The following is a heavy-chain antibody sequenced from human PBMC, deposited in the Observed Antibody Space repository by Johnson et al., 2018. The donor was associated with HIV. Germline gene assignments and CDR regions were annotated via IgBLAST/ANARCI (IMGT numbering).Heavy chain of an antibody. CDR1: GFTFSSYV. CDR3: AKDKSGRYYDSSGYSLDDAFDI. CDR2: ISYDGSDK. J-gene: IGHJ3*02. V-gene: IGHV3-30*19. D-gene: IGHD3-22*01. Sequence: MQLVESGGGVVQPGRSLRLSCAASGFTFSSYVMHWVRQAPGKGLEWVAAISYDGSDKYHADSVKGRFTISRDSSKNTLYLQMNSLRAEDTAVYYCAKDKSGRYYDSSGYSLDDAFDIWGQGTMVTVSS.